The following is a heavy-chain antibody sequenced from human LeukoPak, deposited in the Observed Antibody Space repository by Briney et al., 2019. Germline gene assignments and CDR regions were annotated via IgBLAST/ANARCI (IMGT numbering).Heavy chain of an antibody. CDR2: IYYSGST. Sequence: SETLSLTCTASGGSISSGGYYWSWIRQHPGKGLEWIGYIYYSGSTYYNPSLKSRVTISVDTSKNQFSLKLSSVTAADTAVYYCARESTMIVVVNDAFDIWGQGTMVTVSS. CDR3: ARESTMIVVVNDAFDI. J-gene: IGHJ3*02. V-gene: IGHV4-31*03. D-gene: IGHD3-22*01. CDR1: GGSISSGGYY.